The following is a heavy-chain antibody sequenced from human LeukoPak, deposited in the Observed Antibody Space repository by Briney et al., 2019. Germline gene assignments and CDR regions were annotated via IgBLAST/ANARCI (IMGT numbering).Heavy chain of an antibody. V-gene: IGHV4-31*03. Sequence: PSETLSLTCTVSGGSISSGGYYWSWIRQHPGKGLEWIGYIYYSGSTYYNPSLKSRVTISVDTSKNQFSLKLSSVTAADTAVYYCARGFLEWFPRMSIWFDPWGQGTLVTVSS. D-gene: IGHD3-3*01. J-gene: IGHJ5*02. CDR3: ARGFLEWFPRMSIWFDP. CDR2: IYYSGST. CDR1: GGSISSGGYY.